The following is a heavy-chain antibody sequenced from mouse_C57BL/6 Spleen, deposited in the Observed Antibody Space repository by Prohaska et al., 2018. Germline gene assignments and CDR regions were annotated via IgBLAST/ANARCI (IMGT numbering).Heavy chain of an antibody. Sequence: EVQLVESGGDLVKPGGSLKLSCAASGFTFSSYGMSWVRQTPDKRLEWVATISSGGSYTYYPDSVKGRFTISRDNAKNTLYLQMSSLKSEDTAMYYCARQTLHYYGSSNWYFDVWGTGTTVTVSS. CDR3: ARQTLHYYGSSNWYFDV. CDR2: ISSGGSYT. CDR1: GFTFSSYG. V-gene: IGHV5-6*01. D-gene: IGHD1-1*01. J-gene: IGHJ1*03.